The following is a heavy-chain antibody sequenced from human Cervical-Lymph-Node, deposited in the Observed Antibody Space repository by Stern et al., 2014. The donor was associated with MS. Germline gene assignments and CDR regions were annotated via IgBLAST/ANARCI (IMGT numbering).Heavy chain of an antibody. CDR1: GFTFDDYA. D-gene: IGHD2-2*01. V-gene: IGHV3-9*01. CDR2: ISWNSGSI. Sequence: EVQLLESGGGLVQPGRSLRLSCAASGFTFDDYAMHWVRQAPGKGLEWVSGISWNSGSIGYADSVKGRFTISRDNAKNSLYLQMNSLRAEDTALYYCAKSRYCSSTSCSNNWFDPWGQGTLVTVSS. J-gene: IGHJ5*02. CDR3: AKSRYCSSTSCSNNWFDP.